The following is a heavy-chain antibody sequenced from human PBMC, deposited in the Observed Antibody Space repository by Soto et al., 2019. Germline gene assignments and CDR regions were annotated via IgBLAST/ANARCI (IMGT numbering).Heavy chain of an antibody. CDR2: IYYSGST. CDR3: ARTKGIAAGYAFDI. D-gene: IGHD6-13*01. CDR1: GGSISSSSYY. J-gene: IGHJ3*02. V-gene: IGHV4-39*02. Sequence: QLQLQESGPGLLKPSETLSLTCTVSGGSISSSSYYWGWIRQPPGKGLEWNGSIYYSGSTYYNSSLKCRVTIAVDTSKNHFSLKLSSVTAADTAVYYCARTKGIAAGYAFDIWGQGTMVTVSS.